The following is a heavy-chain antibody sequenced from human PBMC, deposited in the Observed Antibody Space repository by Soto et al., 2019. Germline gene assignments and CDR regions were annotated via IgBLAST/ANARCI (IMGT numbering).Heavy chain of an antibody. V-gene: IGHV3-48*02. J-gene: IGHJ4*02. CDR2: ISGSGGTI. D-gene: IGHD6-19*01. CDR3: ARETGLRSSGWSYYFDF. CDR1: GFTLSSYS. Sequence: EVQLVESGGGLVQPGGSLRLSCAASGFTLSSYSMHWVRQAPGKGLEWVSYISGSGGTIYYADSVKGRFTISRDKAKNSLSVQMNSLRDEDKAVYFCARETGLRSSGWSYYFDFWGQGTRVTVSS.